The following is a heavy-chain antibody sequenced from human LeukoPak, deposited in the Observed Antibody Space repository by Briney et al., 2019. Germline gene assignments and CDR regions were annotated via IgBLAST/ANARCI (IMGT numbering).Heavy chain of an antibody. Sequence: SETLSLTCTVSGGSISSYYWSWLRQPAGKGLEWIGRIYTSGSTNYNPSLKSRVTMSVDTSKNQFSLKLSSVTAADTAVYYCAREGSNYYYDSSGYLNWFDPWGQGTLVTVSS. J-gene: IGHJ5*02. CDR2: IYTSGST. V-gene: IGHV4-4*07. CDR1: GGSISSYY. D-gene: IGHD3-22*01. CDR3: AREGSNYYYDSSGYLNWFDP.